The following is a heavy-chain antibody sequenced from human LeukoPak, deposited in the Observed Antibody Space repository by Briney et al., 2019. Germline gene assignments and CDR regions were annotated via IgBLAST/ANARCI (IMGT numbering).Heavy chain of an antibody. CDR2: IYYSGST. V-gene: IGHV4-59*08. CDR1: GGSFSGYY. Sequence: SETLSLTCAVYGGSFSGYYWSWIRQPPGKGLEWIGYIYYSGSTNYNPSLKSRVTISVDTSKNQFSLKLSSVTAADTAVYYCGVVTAIPGAFDIWGQGTMVTVSS. CDR3: GVVTAIPGAFDI. D-gene: IGHD2-21*02. J-gene: IGHJ3*02.